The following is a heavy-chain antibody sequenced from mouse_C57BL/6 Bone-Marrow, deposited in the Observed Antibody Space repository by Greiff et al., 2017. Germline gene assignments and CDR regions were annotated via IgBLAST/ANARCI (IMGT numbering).Heavy chain of an antibody. V-gene: IGHV1-42*01. CDR2: INPSTGGT. J-gene: IGHJ4*01. Sequence: VQLKQSGPELVKPGASVKISCKASGYSFTGYYMNWVKQSPEKSLEWIGEINPSTGGTTYNQKFKAKATLTVDKSSSTAYMQLKSLTSEDSAVYYCARGNYSNIRDYWGQGTSVTVSS. D-gene: IGHD2-5*01. CDR3: ARGNYSNIRDY. CDR1: GYSFTGYY.